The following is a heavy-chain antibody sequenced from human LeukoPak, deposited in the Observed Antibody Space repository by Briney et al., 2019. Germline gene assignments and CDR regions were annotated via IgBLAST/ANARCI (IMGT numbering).Heavy chain of an antibody. J-gene: IGHJ4*02. CDR1: GGSISSYY. D-gene: IGHD6-6*01. V-gene: IGHV4-59*08. Sequence: SETLSLTCTVSGGSISSYYWSWIRQPPGKGLEWIGYIYYNGRTDYNPSLKSRVTISVDTSTNQFSLKLSSVTAADTAVYYCARYSSSHGDFEYWGQGTLVTVSS. CDR2: IYYNGRT. CDR3: ARYSSSHGDFEY.